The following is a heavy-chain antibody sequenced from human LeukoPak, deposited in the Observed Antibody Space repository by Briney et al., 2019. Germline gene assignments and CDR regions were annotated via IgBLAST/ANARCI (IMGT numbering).Heavy chain of an antibody. D-gene: IGHD4-11*01. CDR3: ARDATVTTNWFDP. J-gene: IGHJ5*02. V-gene: IGHV4-30-4*08. CDR1: GGSISSYY. Sequence: SETLSLTCTVSGGSISSYYWSWIRQPPGKGLEWVGYIYYSGSTYYNPSLKSRVPISVDTSKNQFSLKLSSVTAADTAVYYCARDATVTTNWFDPWGQGTLVTVSS. CDR2: IYYSGST.